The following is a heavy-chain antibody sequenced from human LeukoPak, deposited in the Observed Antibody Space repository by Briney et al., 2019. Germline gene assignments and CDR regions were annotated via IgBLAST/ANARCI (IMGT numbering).Heavy chain of an antibody. D-gene: IGHD2-2*01. J-gene: IGHJ4*02. Sequence: PGGSLRLSCAASGFTFSDYYMSWIRQAPGKGLEWVSYISSSSSYTNYADSVKGRFTISRDNAKNSLYLQMNSLRAEDTAVYYCARGYCSSTSCYAGDYWGQGTLVTVSS. CDR2: ISSSSSYT. V-gene: IGHV3-11*06. CDR1: GFTFSDYY. CDR3: ARGYCSSTSCYAGDY.